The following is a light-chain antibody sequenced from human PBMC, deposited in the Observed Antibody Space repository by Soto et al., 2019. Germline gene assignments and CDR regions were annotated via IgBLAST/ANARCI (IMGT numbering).Light chain of an antibody. J-gene: IGKJ1*01. Sequence: EIVLTQSPGTLSLSPGERATLSCRASQSVSSSYLAWYQQKPGQAPRLLVYDTSYRATGVPDRFSGSGSGTDFTLTISRLEPEDSAVYYCHQYDSWTFGQGTKVDIK. CDR2: DTS. V-gene: IGKV3-20*01. CDR1: QSVSSSY. CDR3: HQYDSWT.